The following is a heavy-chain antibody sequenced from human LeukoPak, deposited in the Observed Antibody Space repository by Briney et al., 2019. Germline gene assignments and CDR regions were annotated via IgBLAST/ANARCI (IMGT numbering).Heavy chain of an antibody. CDR1: GGSISSYY. CDR2: IYYSGST. Sequence: SETLSLTCTVSGGSISSYYWSWIRQPPGKGLEWIGYIYYSGSTNYNPSLKSRVTISVDTSKNQFSLKLSSVTAADTAVYYCARHTRRYYYGSGSYDYWGQGTLVTVSS. D-gene: IGHD3-10*01. CDR3: ARHTRRYYYGSGSYDY. J-gene: IGHJ4*02. V-gene: IGHV4-59*08.